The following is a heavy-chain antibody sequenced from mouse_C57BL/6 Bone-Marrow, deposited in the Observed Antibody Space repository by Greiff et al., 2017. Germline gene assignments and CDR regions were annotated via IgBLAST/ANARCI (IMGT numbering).Heavy chain of an antibody. CDR1: GYTFTDYY. CDR3: AREGYYYGSRGNY. V-gene: IGHV1-76*01. CDR2: IYPGSGNT. D-gene: IGHD1-1*01. Sequence: VKLMESGAELVRPGASVKLSCKASGYTFTDYYINWVKQRPGQGLEWIARIYPGSGNTYYNEKFKGKATLTAEKSSSTAYMQLSSLTSEDSAVYFCAREGYYYGSRGNYWGQGTTLTVSS. J-gene: IGHJ2*01.